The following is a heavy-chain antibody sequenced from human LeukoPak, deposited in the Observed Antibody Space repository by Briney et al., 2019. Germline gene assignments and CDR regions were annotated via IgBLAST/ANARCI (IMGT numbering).Heavy chain of an antibody. CDR2: IYPGDSDT. Sequence: GESLKISCKGSGYSFTRYWIAWVLQMPGKGLEWMGIIYPGDSDTKYSPSFQGHVIFSADKSISTAYLEWSSLKASDTAMYYCASQGASGPLDYWGQGTVVTVSS. CDR3: ASQGASGPLDY. J-gene: IGHJ4*02. V-gene: IGHV5-51*01. CDR1: GYSFTRYW.